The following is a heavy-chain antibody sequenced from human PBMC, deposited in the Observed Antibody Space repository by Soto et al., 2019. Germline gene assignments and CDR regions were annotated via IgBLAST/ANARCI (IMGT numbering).Heavy chain of an antibody. CDR1: GGTFSTYT. CDR3: ATVLEGADY. Sequence: QVQLVQSGAEVKKPGSSAKVSCKASGGTFSTYTINWVRQAPGQGLEWMGGIIPVFGAANYAQKFPGRVTITADESTSTAYMELSSLRSDDTAVYYCATVLEGADYWGQGTLVTVSS. V-gene: IGHV1-69*01. J-gene: IGHJ4*02. CDR2: IIPVFGAA. D-gene: IGHD3-16*01.